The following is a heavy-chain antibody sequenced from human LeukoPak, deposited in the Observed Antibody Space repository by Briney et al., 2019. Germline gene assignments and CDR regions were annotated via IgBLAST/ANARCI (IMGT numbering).Heavy chain of an antibody. V-gene: IGHV4-38-2*01. CDR1: GYSISSGYY. CDR2: IYHSGST. D-gene: IGHD4-17*01. Sequence: PSETLSLTCAVSGYSISSGYYWGWIRHPPEEGLEWIGTIYHSGSTYYNPSLKSRVTISVDTSKNHFSLNLNAVTAADTAVYYCARGGRHSPVTSNWFDPWGQGTLVTVSS. CDR3: ARGGRHSPVTSNWFDP. J-gene: IGHJ5*02.